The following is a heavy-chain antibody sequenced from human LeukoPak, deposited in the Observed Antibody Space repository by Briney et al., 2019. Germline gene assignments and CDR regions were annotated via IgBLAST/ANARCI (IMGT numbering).Heavy chain of an antibody. CDR1: GFTFSSYG. D-gene: IGHD3-22*01. J-gene: IGHJ4*02. CDR3: AKILDYDRTWTNFDY. CDR2: ISYDGSNK. Sequence: GGSLRLSCAASGFTFSSYGMHLVRQAPGKGLEWVAVISYDGSNKYYADSVKGRFTISRDNSKNTLYLQMNSLRAEDTAVYYCAKILDYDRTWTNFDYWGQGTLVTVSS. V-gene: IGHV3-30*18.